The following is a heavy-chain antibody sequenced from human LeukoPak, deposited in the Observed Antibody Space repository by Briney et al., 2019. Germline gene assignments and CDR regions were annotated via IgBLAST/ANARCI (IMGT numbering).Heavy chain of an antibody. CDR1: GVSINDYY. CDR3: ARSGTHAFDI. J-gene: IGHJ3*02. V-gene: IGHV4-59*01. CDR2: IYYSGSA. Sequence: SETLSLTCTVSGVSINDYYWSWIRQPPGKGLEWVGHIYYSGSATYNPSLKSRLTISIDTSHSHFSLKLTSVTAADTAMYFCARSGTHAFDIWGQGTLVTVSS.